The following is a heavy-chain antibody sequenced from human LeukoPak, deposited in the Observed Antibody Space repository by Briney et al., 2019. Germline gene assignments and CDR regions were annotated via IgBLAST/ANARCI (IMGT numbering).Heavy chain of an antibody. Sequence: PGGSLRLSCAASGFTVSSNYMSWVRQAPGKGLEWVSVIYSGGNTYYADSVRARFTISRDNSKNTLYLQMNSLRAEDTAVYYCAREGPYCTNGVCYKKNYFDYWGQGTLVTVSS. V-gene: IGHV3-66*01. CDR3: AREGPYCTNGVCYKKNYFDY. CDR2: IYSGGNT. CDR1: GFTVSSNY. J-gene: IGHJ4*02. D-gene: IGHD2-8*01.